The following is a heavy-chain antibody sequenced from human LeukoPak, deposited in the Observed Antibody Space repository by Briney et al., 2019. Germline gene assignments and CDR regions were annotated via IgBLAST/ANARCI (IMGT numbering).Heavy chain of an antibody. CDR1: GFSFSIYG. D-gene: IGHD2-15*01. V-gene: IGHV3-21*01. CDR3: VRDRGYCSGGTCYALWDY. J-gene: IGHJ4*02. Sequence: GGSLRLSCAASGFSFSIYGMNWVRQAPGKGLEWVSAISDSGSNTYYSDSVRGRFTISRDNAKNSLYLQMNSLRAEDTAMYYCVRDRGYCSGGTCYALWDYWGQGTLVTVSS. CDR2: ISDSGSNT.